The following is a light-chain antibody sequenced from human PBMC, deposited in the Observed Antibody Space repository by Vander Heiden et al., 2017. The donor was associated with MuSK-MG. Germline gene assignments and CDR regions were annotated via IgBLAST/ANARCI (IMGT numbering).Light chain of an antibody. Sequence: HSFLTQQPSVSRAPGQRVTISCPGSNSNIWGGYAVQWYQQFPVKAPKLLIYDDTSRPSGVPDRFSGSKSGISASLVITWLHVEDEADYYCQSFDNRLSGTYVFGTGTKVSVL. CDR2: DDT. J-gene: IGLJ1*01. CDR1: NSNIWGGYA. CDR3: QSFDNRLSGTYV. V-gene: IGLV1-40*01.